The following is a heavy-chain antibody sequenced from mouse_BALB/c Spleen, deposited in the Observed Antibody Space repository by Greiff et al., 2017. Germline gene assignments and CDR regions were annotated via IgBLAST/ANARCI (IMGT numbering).Heavy chain of an antibody. Sequence: VQLQQPGAGLVKPGASVKLSCTASGYTFTSYWMYWVKQRHGQGLEWIGGINPSNGRTNYNEKFKSKATLTVDKSSSTDYMQLSSLTSEDSAVYYCARVTTAAWFAYWGQGTLVTVSA. J-gene: IGHJ3*01. D-gene: IGHD1-2*01. CDR3: ARVTTAAWFAY. CDR2: INPSNGRT. CDR1: GYTFTSYW. V-gene: IGHV1S81*02.